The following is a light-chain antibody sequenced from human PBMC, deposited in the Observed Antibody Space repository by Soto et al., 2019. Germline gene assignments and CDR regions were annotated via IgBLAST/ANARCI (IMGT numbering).Light chain of an antibody. J-gene: IGLJ1*01. CDR3: SSYTRSSTLWV. V-gene: IGLV2-14*01. CDR2: DVS. Sequence: QSALAQPASVSGSPLQSITISCTGTSSDFGGYNYVSWYQQHPGKAPKLMIYDVSNRPSGVSNRFSGSKSGNTASLTISGLQAEDEADYYCSSYTRSSTLWVFGTGTKVSVL. CDR1: SSDFGGYNY.